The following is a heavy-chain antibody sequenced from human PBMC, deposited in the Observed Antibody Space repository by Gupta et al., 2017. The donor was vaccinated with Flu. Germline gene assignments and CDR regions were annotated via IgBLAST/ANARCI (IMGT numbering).Heavy chain of an antibody. D-gene: IGHD2-2*03. CDR1: GFIFSNYA. V-gene: IGHV3-23*01. CDR3: AKVTSLDGYFDS. CDR2: FRGSGNRA. Sequence: EVQLLESGGGLVQPGGSLRLSCSASGFIFSNYAMSWVRQAPGKGLEWVSGFRGSGNRARNADSVKGRFTISRDNSKNTLFLQMSRLRAEDTAVYYCAKVTSLDGYFDSWGPGTLVTVSS. J-gene: IGHJ4*02.